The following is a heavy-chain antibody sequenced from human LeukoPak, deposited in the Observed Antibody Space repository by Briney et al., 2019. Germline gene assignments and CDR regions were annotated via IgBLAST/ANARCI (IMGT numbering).Heavy chain of an antibody. CDR2: ISSTCGST. D-gene: IGHD2-15*01. Sequence: GGSLRLSCAASGITFSSYGMRWVRQAPGKGLEWVSSISSTCGSTYYADSVKGRFTISRDNSKNTLYLQMNSLRAEDTAIYYCAKNGDRGAYCTGGTCYPYFYYYMDVWGKGTTVTI. CDR3: AKNGDRGAYCTGGTCYPYFYYYMDV. CDR1: GITFSSYG. V-gene: IGHV3-23*01. J-gene: IGHJ6*03.